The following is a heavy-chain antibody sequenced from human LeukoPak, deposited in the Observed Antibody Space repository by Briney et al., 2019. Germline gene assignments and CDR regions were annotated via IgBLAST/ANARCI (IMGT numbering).Heavy chain of an antibody. Sequence: SETLSLTCTVSGGSISSSTYYWGWIRQPPGKGLEWIGSIFYSGSSYHTPSLKSRVTVSVDTSKNQFSLKLSSVTAADTAIYYCARHRRASDWSLDLWGRGTLVTVSS. V-gene: IGHV4-39*01. J-gene: IGHJ2*01. CDR2: IFYSGSS. CDR1: GGSISSSTYY. D-gene: IGHD6-19*01. CDR3: ARHRRASDWSLDL.